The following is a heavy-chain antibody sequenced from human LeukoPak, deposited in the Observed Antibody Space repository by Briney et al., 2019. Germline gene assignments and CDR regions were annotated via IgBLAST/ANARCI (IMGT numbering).Heavy chain of an antibody. CDR2: ISAYNGNT. V-gene: IGHV1-18*04. D-gene: IGHD3-9*01. CDR3: ARADYDILTGYSDDAFDI. CDR1: GYTFTSYG. Sequence: ASVKVSCKASGYTFTSYGISWVRQAPGQGLEWMGWISAYNGNTNYAQKLQGRVTMTTDTSTSTAYMELRSLRSDDTAVYYWARADYDILTGYSDDAFDIWGQGTMVTVSS. J-gene: IGHJ3*02.